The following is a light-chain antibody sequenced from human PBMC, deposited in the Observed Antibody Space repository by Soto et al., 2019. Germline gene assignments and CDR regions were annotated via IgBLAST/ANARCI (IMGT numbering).Light chain of an antibody. CDR1: QSVSSY. CDR2: DAS. V-gene: IGKV3-11*01. Sequence: EIVLTQSPATLSLSPGERATLSCRASQSVSSYLAWYQQKPGQAPRLHIYDASNRATGIPARFSGSGSGTDFTLTISSLEPEDFAVYYCQQRSNWPGTFGPGTKVDIK. CDR3: QQRSNWPGT. J-gene: IGKJ3*01.